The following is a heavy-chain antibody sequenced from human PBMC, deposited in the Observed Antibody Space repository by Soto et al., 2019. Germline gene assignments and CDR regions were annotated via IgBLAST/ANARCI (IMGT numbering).Heavy chain of an antibody. V-gene: IGHV3-30-3*01. D-gene: IGHD6-19*01. J-gene: IGHJ6*02. CDR3: ARGSSGWYWNYGMDV. Sequence: PVGSLRLSCASSVFTFSSYAMHCVRHSPGKGLEWVAVISYDGSNKYYADSVKGRFTISRDNSKNTLYLQMNSLRAEDTAVYYCARGSSGWYWNYGMDVWGQGTTVTVSS. CDR1: VFTFSSYA. CDR2: ISYDGSNK.